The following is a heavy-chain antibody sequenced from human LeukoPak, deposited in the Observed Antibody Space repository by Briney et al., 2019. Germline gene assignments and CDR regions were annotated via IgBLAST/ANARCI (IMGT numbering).Heavy chain of an antibody. CDR3: ARDRPGDGYFDY. Sequence: GGSLRLSCAASGFTVSSNDTTWVRQTPGKGLEWVSIIYSGGNTYYADSVKGRFTISRDNSKNTLYLQMNSLKAEDTAVFYCARDRPGDGYFDYWGQGTLVTVSS. J-gene: IGHJ4*02. V-gene: IGHV3-66*01. D-gene: IGHD3-10*01. CDR1: GFTVSSND. CDR2: IYSGGNT.